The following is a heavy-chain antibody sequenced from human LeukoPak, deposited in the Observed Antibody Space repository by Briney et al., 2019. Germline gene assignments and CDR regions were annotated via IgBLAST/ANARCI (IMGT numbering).Heavy chain of an antibody. J-gene: IGHJ4*02. CDR2: IWFDGTSK. D-gene: IGHD3-10*01. Sequence: PGRSLRLSCAASSFIFSNYGMHWVRQAPGKGLEWVAAIWFDGTSKYYADSVKGRFTISRDNSKNTLYLQMNSLRAEDTAVYYRAKGAHITMVRGALENLGQGTLVTVSS. CDR1: SFIFSNYG. CDR3: AKGAHITMVRGALEN. V-gene: IGHV3-33*06.